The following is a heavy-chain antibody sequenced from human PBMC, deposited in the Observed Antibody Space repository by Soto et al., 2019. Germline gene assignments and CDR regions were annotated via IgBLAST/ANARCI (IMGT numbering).Heavy chain of an antibody. D-gene: IGHD3-16*01. V-gene: IGHV1-8*01. CDR2: MNPNSGNT. J-gene: IGHJ5*02. Sequence: QVQLVQSGAEVKKPGASVKVSCKASGYTFTSYDINWVRQATGQGLEWMGWMNPNSGNTGYAQKFQGRVTMSWNTSISTAYMELSSLRSEDTAVYYCARREIWQNWFDPWGQGPLVTVSS. CDR1: GYTFTSYD. CDR3: ARREIWQNWFDP.